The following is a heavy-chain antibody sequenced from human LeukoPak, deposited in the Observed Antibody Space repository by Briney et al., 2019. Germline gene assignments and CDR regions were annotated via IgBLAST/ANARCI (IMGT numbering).Heavy chain of an antibody. D-gene: IGHD2-15*01. CDR3: ARARYCSGGSCYPTYNWFDP. Sequence: ASVKVSCKASGYTFTGYYMHWVRQAPGQGLEWMGWINPNSGGTNYSQKFQGRVTMTRDTSISTAYMELSRLRSDDTAVHYCARARYCSGGSCYPTYNWFDPWGQGTLVTVSS. CDR2: INPNSGGT. J-gene: IGHJ5*02. CDR1: GYTFTGYY. V-gene: IGHV1-2*02.